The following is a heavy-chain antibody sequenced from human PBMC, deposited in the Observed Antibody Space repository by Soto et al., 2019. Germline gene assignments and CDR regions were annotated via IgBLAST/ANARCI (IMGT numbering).Heavy chain of an antibody. CDR2: IYSSGST. CDR3: AREDFYNGLDV. Sequence: PSVTLPLTCTVSGGSVTSLAYYWIWIRQPPGKGLEWIGYIYSSGSTNYNPSLKSRVTTSVDTSKNQFSLKVTSVTAADTAMYYCAREDFYNGLDVWGQGTTVTVSS. V-gene: IGHV4-61*08. J-gene: IGHJ6*02. CDR1: GGSVTSLAYY.